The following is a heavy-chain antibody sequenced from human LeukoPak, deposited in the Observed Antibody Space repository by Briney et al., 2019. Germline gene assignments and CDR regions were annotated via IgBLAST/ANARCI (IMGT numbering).Heavy chain of an antibody. V-gene: IGHV4-34*01. CDR2: INHSGST. D-gene: IGHD6-19*01. Sequence: PSETLSLTCAVYGGSFSGYYWSWIRQPPGKGLEWIGEINHSGSTNYNPSLKSRVTISVDTSKNQFSLKLSSVTAADTAVYYCARVGQWLVAYNWFDPWGQGTLVTVSS. CDR1: GGSFSGYY. CDR3: ARVGQWLVAYNWFDP. J-gene: IGHJ5*02.